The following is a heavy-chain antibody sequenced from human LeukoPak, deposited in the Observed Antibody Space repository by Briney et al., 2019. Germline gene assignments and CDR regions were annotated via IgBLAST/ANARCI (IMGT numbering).Heavy chain of an antibody. V-gene: IGHV3-7*01. CDR2: INPDGSDK. J-gene: IGHJ6*03. D-gene: IGHD4-23*01. Sequence: GGSLRLSCGASGFSFRTSWLNWVRQAPGKGLEWVASINPDGSDKYSVDSVKGRFTISRDNSKNTLYLQMNSLRAEDTAVYYCAKDPDYGGNSGDYYYYMDVWGKGTTVTISS. CDR3: AKDPDYGGNSGDYYYYMDV. CDR1: GFSFRTSW.